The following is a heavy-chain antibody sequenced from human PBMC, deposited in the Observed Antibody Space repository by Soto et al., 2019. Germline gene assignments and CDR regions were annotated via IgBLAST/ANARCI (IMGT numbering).Heavy chain of an antibody. Sequence: GASVRVACKASGVPFSSYAISWVRQAPGQGLEWMGGIIPIFGTANYAQKFQGRVTITADESTSTAYMELSSLRSEGTAVYYCARDRVFTMVRGVTYYYYYGMDVWGQGTTVTVSS. CDR3: ARDRVFTMVRGVTYYYYYGMDV. CDR1: GVPFSSYA. CDR2: IIPIFGTA. D-gene: IGHD3-10*01. J-gene: IGHJ6*02. V-gene: IGHV1-69*13.